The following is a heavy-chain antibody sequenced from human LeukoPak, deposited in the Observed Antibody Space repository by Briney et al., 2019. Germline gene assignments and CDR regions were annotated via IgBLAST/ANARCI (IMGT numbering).Heavy chain of an antibody. Sequence: AGGSLRLSCAASGFSVSTDHMSWVRQAPGKGLEWVSVIYNDGSTYYADTVKGRFTISRDNSKDTVDLLVNSLRAEDTAVYYCARVWELSHDYWGQGTLVTVSS. D-gene: IGHD3-16*02. CDR1: GFSVSTDH. J-gene: IGHJ4*02. CDR3: ARVWELSHDY. V-gene: IGHV3-53*01. CDR2: IYNDGST.